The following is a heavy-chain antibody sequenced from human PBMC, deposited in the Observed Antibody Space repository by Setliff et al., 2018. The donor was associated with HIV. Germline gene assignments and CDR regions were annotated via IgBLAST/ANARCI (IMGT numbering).Heavy chain of an antibody. CDR1: GGSISRGSYS. J-gene: IGHJ6*03. V-gene: IGHV4-39*01. D-gene: IGHD3-3*01. Sequence: PSETLSLTCTVSGGSISRGSYSWGWIRQPPGKGLEWIGDMYSGGNTYYKPSLKSRVTMSVDSSKNQFSLTLNSVTAADTAVYYCARGSRQRTIFGVVFKTNYYFMDVWGQGTMVTVSS. CDR2: MYSGGNT. CDR3: ARGSRQRTIFGVVFKTNYYFMDV.